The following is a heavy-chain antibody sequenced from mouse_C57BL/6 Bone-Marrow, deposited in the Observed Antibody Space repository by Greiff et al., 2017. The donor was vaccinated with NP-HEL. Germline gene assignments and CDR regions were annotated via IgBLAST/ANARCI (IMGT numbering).Heavy chain of an antibody. CDR2: IRNKANGYTT. CDR1: GFTFTDYY. CDR3: ARSIYYDYADDPFYAMDY. J-gene: IGHJ4*01. V-gene: IGHV7-3*01. D-gene: IGHD2-4*01. Sequence: EVNVVESGGGLVQPGGSLSLSCAASGFTFTDYYMSWVRQPPGKALEWLVFIRNKANGYTTEYSASVKGRFTISRDNSQSILYLQMNARRAEDSATYYCARSIYYDYADDPFYAMDYWGQGTSVTVSS.